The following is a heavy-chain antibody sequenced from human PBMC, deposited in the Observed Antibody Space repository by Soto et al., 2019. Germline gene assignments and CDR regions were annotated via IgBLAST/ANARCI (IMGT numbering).Heavy chain of an antibody. CDR1: VGSISSYY. J-gene: IGHJ6*02. D-gene: IGHD3-10*01. CDR2: IDTSGTT. V-gene: IGHV4-4*07. Sequence: SEILSPTCPVSVGSISSYYVSGLRHSAGKGLEWIGRIDTSGTTNYNPSLKSRVTMSVDASKNHCSLNLSSVTAADTAVYYCARGPRGYVYYHGMDVWGQGTTVTGSS. CDR3: ARGPRGYVYYHGMDV.